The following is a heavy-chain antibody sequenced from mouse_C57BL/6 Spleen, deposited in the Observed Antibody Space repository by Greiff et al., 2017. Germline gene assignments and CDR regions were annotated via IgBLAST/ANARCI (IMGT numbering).Heavy chain of an antibody. CDR1: GFSLTSYG. CDR3: AKRNYYGSHYYAMDY. CDR2: IWRGGST. D-gene: IGHD1-1*01. J-gene: IGHJ4*01. V-gene: IGHV2-5*01. Sequence: QVQLQQSGPGLVQPSQSLSITCTVSGFSLTSYGVHWVRQSPGKGLEWLGVIWRGGSTDYNAAFMSRLSITKDNSKSQVFFKMNSLQADDTAIYYCAKRNYYGSHYYAMDYWGQGTSVTVSS.